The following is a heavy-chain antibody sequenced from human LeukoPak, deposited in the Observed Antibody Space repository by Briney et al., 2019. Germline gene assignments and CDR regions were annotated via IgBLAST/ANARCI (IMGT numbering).Heavy chain of an antibody. Sequence: PSETLSLTCAVSGGSISSSNWWSWVRQPPGKGLEWIGEINHSGSTNYNPSLMSRVTISVDKSKNQFSLKLSSVTAADTAVYYCSSDFGYWGQGTLVTVSS. J-gene: IGHJ4*02. CDR3: SSDFGY. D-gene: IGHD3-10*01. CDR1: GGSISSSNW. CDR2: INHSGST. V-gene: IGHV4-4*02.